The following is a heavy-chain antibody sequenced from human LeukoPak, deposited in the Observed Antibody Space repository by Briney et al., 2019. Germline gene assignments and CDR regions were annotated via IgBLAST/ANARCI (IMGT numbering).Heavy chain of an antibody. V-gene: IGHV1-46*01. CDR2: INPTGGST. CDR1: GYTFTSYF. Sequence: ASVKVSCKASGYTFTSYFMHWVRQAPGQGLEWMGVINPTGGSTSYAQKFQGRVTMTRDTSTSTVYMELSSLRPEDTAVYYCARVVWDCTGGSFYSEATRQGDWYFDLWGRGTLVTVSS. CDR3: ARVVWDCTGGSFYSEATRQGDWYFDL. J-gene: IGHJ2*01. D-gene: IGHD2-15*01.